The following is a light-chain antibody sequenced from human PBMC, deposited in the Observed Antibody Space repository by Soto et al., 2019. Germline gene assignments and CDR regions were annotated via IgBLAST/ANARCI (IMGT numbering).Light chain of an antibody. V-gene: IGKV3D-15*01. CDR3: QQYNSWPPIT. CDR2: YIS. J-gene: IGKJ5*01. CDR1: QSAVNF. Sequence: EIVMTQSPATLSVSPGETASLSCMASQSAVNFLAWYHQKPGQAPRLLIYYISTRATGIPARFSGSGSGTEFTLTISSLQSEDFAVYYCQQYNSWPPITFGQGTRLEIK.